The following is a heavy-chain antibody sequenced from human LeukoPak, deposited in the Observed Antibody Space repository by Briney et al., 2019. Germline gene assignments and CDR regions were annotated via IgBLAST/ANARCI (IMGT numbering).Heavy chain of an antibody. CDR1: GYTLTNYA. CDR2: INAGNGNT. CDR3: ARAFYGQNWFDP. J-gene: IGHJ5*02. D-gene: IGHD2/OR15-2a*01. Sequence: ASVKVSCKASGYTLTNYAMHWVRQAPGQRLEWMGWINAGNGNTKYSQKFQGRVTITRDTSASTAYMELSSLRSEDTAVYYCARAFYGQNWFDPWGQGTLVTVSS. V-gene: IGHV1-3*01.